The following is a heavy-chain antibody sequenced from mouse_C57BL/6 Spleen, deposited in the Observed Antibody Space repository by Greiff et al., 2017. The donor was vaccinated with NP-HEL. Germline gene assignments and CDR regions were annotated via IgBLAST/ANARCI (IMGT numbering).Heavy chain of an antibody. CDR1: GYSFTGYY. V-gene: IGHV1-42*01. Sequence: EVKLQESGPELVKPGASVKISCKASGYSFTGYYMNWVKQSPEKSLEWIGEINPSTGGTTYNQKFKAKATLTVDKSSSTAYMQLKSLTSEDSAVYYCAREGTTGGFAYWGQGTLVTVSA. J-gene: IGHJ3*01. CDR2: INPSTGGT. CDR3: AREGTTGGFAY. D-gene: IGHD1-1*01.